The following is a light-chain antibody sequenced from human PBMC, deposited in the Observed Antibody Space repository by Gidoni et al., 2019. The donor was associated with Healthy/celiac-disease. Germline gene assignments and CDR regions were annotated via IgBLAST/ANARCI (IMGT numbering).Light chain of an antibody. CDR3: GTWDSSLSAGV. CDR2: ENN. Sequence: QSVLPQPPSVSAAPGQKVTISCSGSSSNIGNNYVSWYQQPPGTAPKLLIYENNKRPSGIPDRFSGSKSGTSATLGITGLQTGDEADYYCGTWDSSLSAGVFGGGTKLTVL. CDR1: SSNIGNNY. J-gene: IGLJ3*02. V-gene: IGLV1-51*02.